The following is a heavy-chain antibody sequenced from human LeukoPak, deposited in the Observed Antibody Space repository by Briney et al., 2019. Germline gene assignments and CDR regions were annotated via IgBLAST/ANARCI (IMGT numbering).Heavy chain of an antibody. CDR1: GFTFSSYA. CDR2: ISVSGNIP. Sequence: GGSLRLSCAASGFTFSSYAMTCVRQAPGKGLECVADISVSGNIPNYADSVKGRFTISRDNSNNTLYLQMKTLSAEDTAVYYCAKDQRAVAGTCFDNWGEGTLVTVSS. D-gene: IGHD6-19*01. V-gene: IGHV3-23*01. CDR3: AKDQRAVAGTCFDN. J-gene: IGHJ4*02.